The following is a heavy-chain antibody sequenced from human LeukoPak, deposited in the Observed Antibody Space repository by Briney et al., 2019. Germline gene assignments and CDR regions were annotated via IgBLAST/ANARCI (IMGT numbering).Heavy chain of an antibody. Sequence: PGGSLRLSCAASGFTFSSYWMHWVRQAPGRGLVWVSRINTDGSTTSYADSLKGRFTISRDNSKNTLYLQMNSLRAEDTAVYYCARVRVGAYDFEYWGQGTLVTVSS. CDR1: GFTFSSYW. CDR2: INTDGSTT. J-gene: IGHJ4*02. CDR3: ARVRVGAYDFEY. D-gene: IGHD3-10*01. V-gene: IGHV3-74*01.